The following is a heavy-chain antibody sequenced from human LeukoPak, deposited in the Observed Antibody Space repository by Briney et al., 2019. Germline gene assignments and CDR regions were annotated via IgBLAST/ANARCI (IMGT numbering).Heavy chain of an antibody. J-gene: IGHJ4*02. CDR3: AREGDSSSWYYKFYFDY. V-gene: IGHV3-7*03. CDR2: IKQDGSEK. Sequence: GGSLRLSCAASGFTFSSYWMSWVRQAPGKGPEWVANIKQDGSEKYYVDSVKGRFTISRDNAKNSLYLQMNSLRAEDTAVYYCAREGDSSSWYYKFYFDYWGQGTLVTVSS. CDR1: GFTFSSYW. D-gene: IGHD6-13*01.